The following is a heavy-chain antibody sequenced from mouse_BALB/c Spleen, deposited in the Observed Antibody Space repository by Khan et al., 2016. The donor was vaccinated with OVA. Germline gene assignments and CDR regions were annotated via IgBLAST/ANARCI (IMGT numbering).Heavy chain of an antibody. V-gene: IGHV3-2*02. CDR3: ARSLYYSYGYALDC. J-gene: IGHJ4*01. Sequence: EVQLVESGPGLVKPSQSLSLTCTVTGYSITSDYAWNWIRQFPGNKLEWMGYISSTGGTSYNPSLKSRISITRDISKNQFFLQLKSVTAEDTATYYCARSLYYSYGYALDCWGRGTLVTVSS. CDR1: GYSITSDYA. CDR2: ISSTGGT. D-gene: IGHD2-14*01.